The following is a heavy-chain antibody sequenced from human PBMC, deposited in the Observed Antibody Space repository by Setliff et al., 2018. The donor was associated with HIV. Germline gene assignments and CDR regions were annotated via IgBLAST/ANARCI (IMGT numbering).Heavy chain of an antibody. CDR1: GASISSHY. J-gene: IGHJ4*02. D-gene: IGHD6-19*01. CDR3: ARQQHSSDLKIWNY. CDR2: IYHSGKT. V-gene: IGHV4-59*08. Sequence: PSETLSLTCNVSGASISSHYWSWIRQPPGKGLEWTGSIYHSGKTYYNPSLKSRLTISVDMSKNQFSLKLTSVTAADTAVYYCARQQHSSDLKIWNYWGQGTLVTVSS.